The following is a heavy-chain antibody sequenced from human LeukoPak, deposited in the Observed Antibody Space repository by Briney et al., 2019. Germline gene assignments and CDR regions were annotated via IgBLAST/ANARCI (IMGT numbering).Heavy chain of an antibody. CDR1: GFTFSSYS. Sequence: TGGSLRLSCAASGFTFSSYSMNWVRQAPGKGLEWVSYISSSSSTIYYADSVKGRFTISRDNAKNSLYLQMNSLRAEDTAVYYCARDSSDSYGSVWGQGTLVTVSS. J-gene: IGHJ4*02. CDR3: ARDSSDSYGSV. CDR2: ISSSSSTI. D-gene: IGHD5-18*01. V-gene: IGHV3-48*01.